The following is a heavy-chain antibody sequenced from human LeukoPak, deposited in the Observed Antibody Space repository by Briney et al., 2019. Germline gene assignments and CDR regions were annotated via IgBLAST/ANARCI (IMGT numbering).Heavy chain of an antibody. CDR3: ARAHYGSGRFDP. V-gene: IGHV4-59*01. D-gene: IGHD3-10*01. CDR1: GGSISGSY. J-gene: IGHJ5*02. CDR2: IYYSGRA. Sequence: SETLSLTCTVSGGSISGSYWSWIRQPPGKGLEWIGYIYYSGRANYNPSLKSRVTISVDTSENQFSLKLSSMTAADTAIYYCARAHYGSGRFDPWGQGTLVTVSS.